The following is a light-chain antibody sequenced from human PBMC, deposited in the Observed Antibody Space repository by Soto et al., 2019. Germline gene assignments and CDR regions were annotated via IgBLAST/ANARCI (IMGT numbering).Light chain of an antibody. V-gene: IGKV3-15*01. CDR3: QQYNDWPPWT. J-gene: IGKJ1*01. Sequence: ETVLPQSPATLSVSPGERATLSCRASQSVSSNLAWYQQKPGQAPRLLIYDAFNRATGIPARFSGSGSGTEFTLTISSLQSEDFAVYYCQQYNDWPPWTFGQGTKVEIK. CDR1: QSVSSN. CDR2: DAF.